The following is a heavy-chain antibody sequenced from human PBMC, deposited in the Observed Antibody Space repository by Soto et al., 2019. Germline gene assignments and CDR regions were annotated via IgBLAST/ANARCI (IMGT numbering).Heavy chain of an antibody. CDR2: VYYSGTT. V-gene: IGHV4-61*01. J-gene: IGHJ6*02. CDR3: ARTIDDYGSNYAMDV. Sequence: LSLTCTVSGGPVSSGRYYWSWIRQPPGKRLEWIGHVYYSGTTNYNPSLKSRVTISVDTSKNQFSLKLSSATAADTAVYSCARTIDDYGSNYAMDVWGQGTTVTVSS. CDR1: GGPVSSGRYY. D-gene: IGHD3-16*01.